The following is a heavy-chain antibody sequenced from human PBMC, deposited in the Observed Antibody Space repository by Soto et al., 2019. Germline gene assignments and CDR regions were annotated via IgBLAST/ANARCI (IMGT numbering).Heavy chain of an antibody. CDR2: IYYSGST. J-gene: IGHJ4*02. CDR1: GGSISSSSYY. Sequence: PSETLSLTCTASGGSISSSSYYWGWIRQPPGKGLEWIGSIYYSGSTYYNPSLKSRVTISVDTSKNQFSLKLSSVTAADTAVYYFARLIAQWLDYLGQGTLLTVSS. CDR3: ARLIAQWLDY. D-gene: IGHD6-19*01. V-gene: IGHV4-39*01.